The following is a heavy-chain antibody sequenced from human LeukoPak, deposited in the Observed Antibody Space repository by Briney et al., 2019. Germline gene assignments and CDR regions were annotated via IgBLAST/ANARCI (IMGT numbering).Heavy chain of an antibody. CDR2: IYPGDSDI. CDR1: GYHFTSYW. D-gene: IGHD6-25*01. J-gene: IGHJ6*02. Sequence: GESLKISCNGSGYHFTSYWIAWVRQMPEKGLEWMGIIYPGDSDIRYSPSFRGQVTISADKSISTAYLQWSSLKASDTAMYYCARQSSAYYHGMDVWGQGTTVTVSS. CDR3: ARQSSAYYHGMDV. V-gene: IGHV5-51*01.